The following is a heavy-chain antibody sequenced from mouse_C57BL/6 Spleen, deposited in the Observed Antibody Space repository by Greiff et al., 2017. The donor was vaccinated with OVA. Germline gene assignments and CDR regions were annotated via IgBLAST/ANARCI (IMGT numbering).Heavy chain of an antibody. CDR1: GFSLSNSGMG. D-gene: IGHD2-1*01. CDR3: ARRGIYYGNYAYFDY. Sequence: QVTLKVSGPGILQSSQTLSLTCSFSGFSLSNSGMGVSWIRQPSGKGLEWLAHIYWDDDTRYNPSLKSRLTISKDTSINQVFLKITSVDTADTATYYCARRGIYYGNYAYFDYWGQGTTLTVSS. J-gene: IGHJ2*01. V-gene: IGHV8-12*01. CDR2: IYWDDDT.